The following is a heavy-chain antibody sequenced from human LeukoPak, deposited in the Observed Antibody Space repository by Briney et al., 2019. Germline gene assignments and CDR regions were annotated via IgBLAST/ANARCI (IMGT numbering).Heavy chain of an antibody. D-gene: IGHD6-19*01. CDR3: ARQAVAEDWFDP. CDR1: GGTFSSYT. V-gene: IGHV1-18*01. Sequence: ASVKVSCKASGGTFSSYTISWVRQAPGQGLEWMGWISAYNGNTNYAQKLQGRVTMTTDTSTSTAYMELRSLRSDDTAVYYCARQAVAEDWFDPWGQGTLVTVSS. CDR2: ISAYNGNT. J-gene: IGHJ5*02.